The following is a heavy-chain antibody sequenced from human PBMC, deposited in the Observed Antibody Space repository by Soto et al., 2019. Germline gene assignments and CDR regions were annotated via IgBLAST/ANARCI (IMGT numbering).Heavy chain of an antibody. V-gene: IGHV1-8*01. CDR1: GYTFTSYD. CDR2: MNPNSGNT. CDR3: ARGTVIYYDILTGYRNYYYYMDV. D-gene: IGHD3-9*01. J-gene: IGHJ6*03. Sequence: ASVKVSCKASGYTFTSYDINWVRQATGQGLEWMGWMNPNSGNTGYAQKFQGRVTMTRNTSISTAYMELSSLRSEDTAVYYCARGTVIYYDILTGYRNYYYYMDVWGKGTTVTVSS.